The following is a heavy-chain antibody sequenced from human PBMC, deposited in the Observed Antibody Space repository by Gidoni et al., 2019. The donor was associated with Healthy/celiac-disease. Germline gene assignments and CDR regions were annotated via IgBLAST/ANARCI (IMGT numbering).Heavy chain of an antibody. J-gene: IGHJ5*02. CDR2: ISSSSSYI. V-gene: IGHV3-21*01. D-gene: IGHD6-13*01. Sequence: EVQLVESGGGLVKPGGSLRLSCAASGFTFSSYSMNWVRQAPGKGLEWVSSISSSSSYIYYADSVKGRFTISRDNAKNSLYLQMNSLRAEDTAVYYCARVIAAAGVNWFDPWGQGTLVTVSS. CDR3: ARVIAAAGVNWFDP. CDR1: GFTFSSYS.